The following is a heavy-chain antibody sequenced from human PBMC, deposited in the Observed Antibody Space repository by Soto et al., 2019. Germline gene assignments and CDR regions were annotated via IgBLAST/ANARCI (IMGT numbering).Heavy chain of an antibody. CDR1: GGSISSYY. J-gene: IGHJ4*02. D-gene: IGHD1-26*01. CDR3: ARRYGGNFDY. Sequence: SETLSLTCTVSGGSISSYYWSWIRQPPGKGLEWIGYIYYSGSTNYNPSLKSRVTISVVTSKNQFSLKLSSVTAADTAVYYCARRYGGNFDYWGQGTRVTVSS. V-gene: IGHV4-59*01. CDR2: IYYSGST.